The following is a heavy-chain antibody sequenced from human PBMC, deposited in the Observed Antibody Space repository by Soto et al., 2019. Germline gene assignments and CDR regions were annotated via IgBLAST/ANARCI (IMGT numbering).Heavy chain of an antibody. CDR3: ARQDYDILTGPPRNFDY. CDR1: GYTFTSSW. D-gene: IGHD3-9*01. V-gene: IGHV5-51*01. CDR2: IYPGDSDT. J-gene: IGHJ4*02. Sequence: GESLKISCRGSGYTFTSSWIAWVRQKPGQGLELMGIIYPGDSDTRYSPSFQGQVTISVDKSISTAYLQWSSLKASDTAMYYCARQDYDILTGPPRNFDYWGQGTLVTVSS.